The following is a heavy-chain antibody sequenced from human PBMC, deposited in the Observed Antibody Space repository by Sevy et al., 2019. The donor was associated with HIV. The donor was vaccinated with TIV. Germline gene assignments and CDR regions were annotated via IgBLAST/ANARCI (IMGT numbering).Heavy chain of an antibody. CDR1: GGSISYYY. J-gene: IGHJ5*02. Sequence: SETLSLTCTVSGGSISYYYWTWIRQPPGKGLEWIGYIYDSGRTNYNPSLKSRVTISVDTSKNQFSLKLSTVTDADTAVYYCAREGFTSSSFGWFDPWGQGTLVTVSS. CDR2: IYDSGRT. D-gene: IGHD6-13*01. CDR3: AREGFTSSSFGWFDP. V-gene: IGHV4-59*13.